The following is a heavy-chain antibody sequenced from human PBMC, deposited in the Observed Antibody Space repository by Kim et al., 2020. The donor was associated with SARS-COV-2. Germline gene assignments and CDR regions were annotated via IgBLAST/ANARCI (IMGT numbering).Heavy chain of an antibody. CDR3: ARLWSVSPRFDP. V-gene: IGHV3-23*01. CDR1: GFTFSSYA. J-gene: IGHJ5*02. D-gene: IGHD3-10*01. Sequence: GGSLRLSCAASGFTFSSYAMAWVRQVPGRGLEWVSSISGSGGNTYYADSVKGRFTISRDNSKKMLVLQMNSLRAEDTAVYFCARLWSVSPRFDPWGQGTLVTVSS. CDR2: ISGSGGNT.